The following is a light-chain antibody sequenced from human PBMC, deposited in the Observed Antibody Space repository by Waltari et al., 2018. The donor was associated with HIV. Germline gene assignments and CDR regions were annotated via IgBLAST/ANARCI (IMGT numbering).Light chain of an antibody. V-gene: IGLV1-40*01. CDR2: GST. J-gene: IGLJ2*01. Sequence: IGAPYDVHWYQQFPGTAPKLLIYGSTNRPSGVPDRFSGSKSGTSASLAITGLQAEDEADYYCQSYDNSLGVVFGGGTKLTVL. CDR1: IGAPYD. CDR3: QSYDNSLGVV.